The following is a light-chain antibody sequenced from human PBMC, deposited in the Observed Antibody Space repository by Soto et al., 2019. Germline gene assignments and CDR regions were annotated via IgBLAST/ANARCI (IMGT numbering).Light chain of an antibody. J-gene: IGKJ1*01. V-gene: IGKV3-20*01. Sequence: DIVLTQPPGTLSLTPGERATLSCRASQSVSNNYLAWYQQKPGQAPRLLIYGASNRATGIPDRFSGSGSGTDFTLTISRLEAEDFAVYYCQQYSSSGTFGQGTKVDIK. CDR2: GAS. CDR1: QSVSNNY. CDR3: QQYSSSGT.